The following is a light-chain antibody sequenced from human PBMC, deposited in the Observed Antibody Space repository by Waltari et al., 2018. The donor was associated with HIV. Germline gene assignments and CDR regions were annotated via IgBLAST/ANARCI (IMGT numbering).Light chain of an antibody. CDR3: QAWDSSTAV. CDR1: KLGDKY. V-gene: IGLV3-1*01. J-gene: IGLJ2*01. CDR2: QDS. Sequence: VSVSPGQTASITCSGDKLGDKYACWYQQKPGQSPVLVIYQDSKRPSGIPERFSGSNSGNTATLTISGTQAMDEADYYCQAWDSSTAVFGGGTKLTVL.